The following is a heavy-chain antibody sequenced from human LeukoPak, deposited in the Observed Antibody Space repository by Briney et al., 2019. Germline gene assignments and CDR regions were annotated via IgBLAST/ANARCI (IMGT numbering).Heavy chain of an antibody. D-gene: IGHD6-13*01. J-gene: IGHJ4*02. CDR3: ARSLPYGTTWYGRSDF. V-gene: IGHV3-23*01. CDR2: ISNNGGYT. Sequence: GGSLRLSCAASGFTFSSSAMSWVRQAPGKGLEWVSAISNNGGYTYYADSVQGRFTISRDNAMNSLYLQMNSLRAEDTAIYYCARSLPYGTTWYGRSDFWGQGTLVTVSS. CDR1: GFTFSSSA.